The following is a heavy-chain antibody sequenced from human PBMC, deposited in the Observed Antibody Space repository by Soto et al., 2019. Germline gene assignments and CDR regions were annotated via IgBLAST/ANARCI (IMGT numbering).Heavy chain of an antibody. J-gene: IGHJ4*02. D-gene: IGHD5-18*01. V-gene: IGHV3-33*01. CDR3: ARAYYLETAMVPDY. Sequence: QVQLVESGGGVVQPGKSLRLSCAASGFTFTTYGMHWVRQAPGKGLEWVAVIWDDGSNNYYADSVKGRFTISGDTSKNTVYLPMNSLRAEDTAVYYCARAYYLETAMVPDYWGQGTLVTVSS. CDR2: IWDDGSNN. CDR1: GFTFTTYG.